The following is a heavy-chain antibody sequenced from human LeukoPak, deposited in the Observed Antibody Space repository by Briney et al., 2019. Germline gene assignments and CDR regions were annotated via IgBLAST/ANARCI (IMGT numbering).Heavy chain of an antibody. V-gene: IGHV4-39*01. D-gene: IGHD1-26*01. CDR1: GGSISSSSYY. J-gene: IGHJ2*01. CDR3: ASRVGLVGATTLESWYFDL. CDR2: IYYSGST. Sequence: SETLSLTCTVSGGSISSSSYYWGWIRQPPGKGLEWIGSIYYSGSTYYNPSLKSRVTISVDTSKNQFSLKLSSVTAADTAVYYCASRVGLVGATTLESWYFDLWGRGTLVTVSS.